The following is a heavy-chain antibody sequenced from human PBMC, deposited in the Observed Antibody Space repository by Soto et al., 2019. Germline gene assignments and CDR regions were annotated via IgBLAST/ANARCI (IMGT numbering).Heavy chain of an antibody. D-gene: IGHD3-10*01. CDR3: AKDRRITMVRGFLRAFDS. Sequence: PGGSLRLSCAASGFTFSNYPMSWVRQAPGKGLEWVSGISGSGETPYYADSVKGRFTISRDNYKNMLYLQMNSLRAEDTAVYYCAKDRRITMVRGFLRAFDSWGHGNLVPASS. CDR2: ISGSGETP. J-gene: IGHJ4*01. V-gene: IGHV3-23*01. CDR1: GFTFSNYP.